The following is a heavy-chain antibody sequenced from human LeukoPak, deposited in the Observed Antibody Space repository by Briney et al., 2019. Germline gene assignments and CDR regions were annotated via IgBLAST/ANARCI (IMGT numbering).Heavy chain of an antibody. J-gene: IGHJ4*02. CDR3: VKDRTINGRSSPFDS. Sequence: GTSLRLSCAASGFSFTTYGRHWVRQAPLKGLEWLAAISYDGRNQNYADSVKGRFTIFRDNSQNTLYLQMNSLRAEDTALYYCVKDRTINGRSSPFDSWGQGTLVTVSS. D-gene: IGHD1-26*01. CDR1: GFSFTTYG. V-gene: IGHV3-30*18. CDR2: ISYDGRNQ.